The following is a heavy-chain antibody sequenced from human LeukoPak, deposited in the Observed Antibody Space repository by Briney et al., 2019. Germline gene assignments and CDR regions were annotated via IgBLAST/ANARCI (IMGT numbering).Heavy chain of an antibody. CDR1: GFTFSSYA. Sequence: GGSLRLSCAASGFTFSSYAMSWVRQAPGRGLEWVSYISSSGSTIYYADSVKGRFTISRDNAKNSLYLQMNSLRAEDTAVYYCARVRAGYCSSTSCQGYYYMDVWGKGTTVTVSS. J-gene: IGHJ6*03. CDR2: ISSSGSTI. V-gene: IGHV3-48*04. CDR3: ARVRAGYCSSTSCQGYYYMDV. D-gene: IGHD2-2*01.